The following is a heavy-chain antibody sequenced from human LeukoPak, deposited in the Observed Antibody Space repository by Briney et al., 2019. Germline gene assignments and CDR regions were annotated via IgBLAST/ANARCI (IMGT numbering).Heavy chain of an antibody. J-gene: IGHJ4*02. CDR2: ISYDGSNK. Sequence: PGRSLRLSCAASGFTFSSYGMHWVRQAPGKGLEWVAVISYDGSNKYYADSVKGRFTISRDNSKNTLYLQMNSLRAEDTAVYYCAKDHRGGSYYAEYYFDYWGQGTLVTVSS. CDR1: GFTFSSYG. CDR3: AKDHRGGSYYAEYYFDY. V-gene: IGHV3-30*18. D-gene: IGHD1-26*01.